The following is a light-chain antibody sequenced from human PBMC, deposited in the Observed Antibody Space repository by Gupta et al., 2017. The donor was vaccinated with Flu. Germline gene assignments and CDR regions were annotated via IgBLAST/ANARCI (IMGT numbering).Light chain of an antibody. Sequence: QSALTQPASVSGSPGQSITISCTGASSDVGGFHYVSWYQQHPGEAPRLIIYEVSNRPSGISNRFSGSKSGNAASRTISGLQTEDEGDYYCSSYTTSSTPGVFGGGTRLTVL. CDR1: SSDVGGFHY. CDR3: SSYTTSSTPGV. V-gene: IGLV2-14*01. CDR2: EVS. J-gene: IGLJ3*02.